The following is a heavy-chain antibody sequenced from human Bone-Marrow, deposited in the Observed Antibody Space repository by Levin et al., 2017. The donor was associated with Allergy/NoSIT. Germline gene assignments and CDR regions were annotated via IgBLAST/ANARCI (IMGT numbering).Heavy chain of an antibody. D-gene: IGHD3-22*01. CDR2: ISGSGGST. Sequence: PGGSLRLSCAASGFTFSSYAMSWVRQAPGKGLEWVSAISGSGGSTYYADSVKGRFTISRDNSKNTLYLQMNSLRAEDTAVYYCAKDRQNYYDSSGYFNYYYYYGMDVWGQGTTVTVSS. CDR3: AKDRQNYYDSSGYFNYYYYYGMDV. V-gene: IGHV3-23*01. CDR1: GFTFSSYA. J-gene: IGHJ6*02.